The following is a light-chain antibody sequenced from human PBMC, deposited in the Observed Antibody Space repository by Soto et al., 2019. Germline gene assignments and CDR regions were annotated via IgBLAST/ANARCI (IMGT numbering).Light chain of an antibody. J-gene: IGLJ1*01. Sequence: SAPSQPGSVAGGSGPGMTTSCTGNSSELGDSNYVSWYQQHPGKAPKLVIYDVSNRPSGVSNRFSGSKSANTASLTISGLQAEDEADYYCSSYRSSSTSYVFGTGNKVTVL. CDR3: SSYRSSSTSYV. CDR1: SSELGDSNY. V-gene: IGLV2-14*03. CDR2: DVS.